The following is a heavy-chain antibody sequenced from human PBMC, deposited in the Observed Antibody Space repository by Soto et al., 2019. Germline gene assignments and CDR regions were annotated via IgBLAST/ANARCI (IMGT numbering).Heavy chain of an antibody. CDR1: GGTFGNSA. CDR3: ARDKVRLQFGGNYYYAMDV. Sequence: QVQLVQSGAEVKKPGSSVTVSCKASGGTFGNSAISWVRQAPGQGLEWMGGIIPIFPTPDYAQKVQGRVTIPADGYTSRGHMEVTSLRSEDTAVYYGARDKVRLQFGGNYYYAMDVWGQGTTVTVSS. D-gene: IGHD5-12*01. V-gene: IGHV1-69*12. J-gene: IGHJ6*02. CDR2: IIPIFPTP.